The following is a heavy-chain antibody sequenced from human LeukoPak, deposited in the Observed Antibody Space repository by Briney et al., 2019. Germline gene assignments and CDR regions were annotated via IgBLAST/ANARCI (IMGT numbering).Heavy chain of an antibody. CDR3: ATSYGSGSHALGH. V-gene: IGHV1-8*03. CDR2: VYPNSGFT. CDR1: GYTFTSYD. Sequence: ASVKVSCKASGYTFTSYDLNWVRQATGQGLEWMAWVYPNSGFTGYDHKFQGRVTITRDTSISTAYMELSGLRSEDTAVYYCATSYGSGSHALGHWGQGTLVTVSS. J-gene: IGHJ4*02. D-gene: IGHD3-10*01.